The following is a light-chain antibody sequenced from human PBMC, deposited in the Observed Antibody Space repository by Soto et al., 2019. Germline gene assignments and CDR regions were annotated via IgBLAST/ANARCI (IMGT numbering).Light chain of an antibody. CDR2: TAS. CDR3: QQSYNTPRT. Sequence: DVQLTQSPTSLAESVGDRVTITCRASQNIARYLNWYQHQSGKAPKVLIYTASSLQRGVPSRFSGSGSGTEFTLTISSLQPEDFATYFCQQSYNTPRTFGQGTKVDIK. CDR1: QNIARY. V-gene: IGKV1-39*01. J-gene: IGKJ1*01.